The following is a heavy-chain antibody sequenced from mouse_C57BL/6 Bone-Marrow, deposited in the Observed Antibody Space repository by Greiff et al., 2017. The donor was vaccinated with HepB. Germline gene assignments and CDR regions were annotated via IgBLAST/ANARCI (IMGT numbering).Heavy chain of an antibody. CDR1: GYTFTSYW. CDR2: IHPNSGST. Sequence: VQLQQPGAELVKPGASVKLSCKASGYTFTSYWMHWVKQRPGQGLEWIGMIHPNSGSTNYNEKFKSKATLIVDKSSSTAYMQLSSLTSEDSAVYYCARWTTVVAYYAMDYWGQGTSVTVSS. D-gene: IGHD1-1*01. J-gene: IGHJ4*01. V-gene: IGHV1-64*01. CDR3: ARWTTVVAYYAMDY.